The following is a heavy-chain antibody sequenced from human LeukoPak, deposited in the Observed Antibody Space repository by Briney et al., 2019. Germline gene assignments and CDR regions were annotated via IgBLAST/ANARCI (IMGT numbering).Heavy chain of an antibody. D-gene: IGHD3-3*01. CDR3: AKEAKRITIFGVVENWFDP. J-gene: IGHJ5*02. CDR2: ISGSGGST. V-gene: IGHV3-23*01. Sequence: HPGGSLRLSCAASGFTFSSYAMSWVRQAPGKGLEWVSAISGSGGSTYYADSVKGRFTISRDNSKNTLYLQMNSLRAEDTAVYYCAKEAKRITIFGVVENWFDPWGQGTLVTVSS. CDR1: GFTFSSYA.